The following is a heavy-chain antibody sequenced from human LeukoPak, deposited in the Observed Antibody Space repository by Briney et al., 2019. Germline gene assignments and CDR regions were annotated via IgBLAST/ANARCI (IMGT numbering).Heavy chain of an antibody. CDR2: ILYDGSDK. V-gene: IGHV3-30*03. CDR1: GFTFSHYS. CDR3: ARDGLTGTTDGTLDY. J-gene: IGHJ4*02. Sequence: PGGSLRLSCVASGFTFSHYSMHWVRQAPGKGLEWVTVILYDGSDKYYVDSVKGRFTISRDNSKNTLYLQMNSLRAEDTAMYYCARDGLTGTTDGTLDYWGQGTLVSVSS. D-gene: IGHD1-20*01.